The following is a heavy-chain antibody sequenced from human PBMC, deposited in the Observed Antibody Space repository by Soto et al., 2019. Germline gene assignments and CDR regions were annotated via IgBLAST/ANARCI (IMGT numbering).Heavy chain of an antibody. D-gene: IGHD4-4*01. Sequence: QVQLVQSGAEAKKPGASVRVSCKAFGYSFTNYYMHWVRQVPGRGLEWMGMINPKIGSTSYTQKFRDRVTMTRDTSTSTVYMELSSLRSEDTAVYYCARGFVYSNSDFWGYYCDYWGQGTLVTVSS. CDR2: INPKIGST. V-gene: IGHV1-46*01. J-gene: IGHJ4*02. CDR1: GYSFTNYY. CDR3: ARGFVYSNSDFWGYYCDY.